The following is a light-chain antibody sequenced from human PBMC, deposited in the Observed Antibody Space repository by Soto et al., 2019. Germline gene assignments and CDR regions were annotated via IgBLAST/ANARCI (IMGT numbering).Light chain of an antibody. CDR2: DVS. J-gene: IGLJ3*02. CDR1: SSDVGGYNY. V-gene: IGLV2-14*01. Sequence: QSVLTQPASVSGSPGQSITISCTGTSSDVGGYNYVSWYQQRPGKAPKLMIYDVSNRPSGVSNRFSGSKSGNTASLTISGLQAEDEADYYCSSYTSSSTYWVFGGGTKVTVL. CDR3: SSYTSSSTYWV.